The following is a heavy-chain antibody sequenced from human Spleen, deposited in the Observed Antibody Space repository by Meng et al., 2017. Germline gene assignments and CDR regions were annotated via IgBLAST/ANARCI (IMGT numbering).Heavy chain of an antibody. CDR3: ARGTPGRSYSDY. CDR2: LGAHPGDT. J-gene: IGHJ4*02. D-gene: IGHD3-10*01. CDR1: YYTFTGYG. Sequence: QVQLLQSGAEVKQHGATLKVSCKASYYTFTGYGVFWVRQAPGQGLEWMAWLGAHPGDTSHAPKFVGRVTVTADTATATAYMELRSLRFDDTAVYYCARGTPGRSYSDYWGQGTLVTVSS. V-gene: IGHV1-18*01.